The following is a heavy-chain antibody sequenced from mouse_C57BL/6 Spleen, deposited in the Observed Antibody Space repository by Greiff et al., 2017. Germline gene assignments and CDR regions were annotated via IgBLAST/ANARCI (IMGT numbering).Heavy chain of an antibody. CDR1: GYTFTSYW. CDR2: IHPNSGST. V-gene: IGHV1-64*01. J-gene: IGHJ2*01. CDR3: ARYYSNLPLDY. Sequence: VKLQQPGAELVKPGASVKLSCKASGYTFTSYWMHWVKQRPGQGLEWIGMIHPNSGSTNYNEKFKSKATLTVDKSSSTAYMQLSSLTSEDSAVYDCARYYSNLPLDYWGQGTTLTVSS. D-gene: IGHD2-5*01.